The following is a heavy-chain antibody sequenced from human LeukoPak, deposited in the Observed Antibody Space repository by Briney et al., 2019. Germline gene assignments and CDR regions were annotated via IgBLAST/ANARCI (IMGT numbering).Heavy chain of an antibody. CDR3: ARGCSSIWGQVMVTSPYDYMDV. Sequence: SETLSLTCGVSSYSISSGYYWGWIRQPPGKGLEWIGSIYHSGSTYYNPSLKSRVTISVDTSKNQFSLKLSSVTAADTAVYYCARGCSSIWGQVMVTSPYDYMDVWGNGTTVTVSS. CDR1: SYSISSGYY. J-gene: IGHJ6*03. V-gene: IGHV4-38-2*01. CDR2: IYHSGST. D-gene: IGHD5-18*01.